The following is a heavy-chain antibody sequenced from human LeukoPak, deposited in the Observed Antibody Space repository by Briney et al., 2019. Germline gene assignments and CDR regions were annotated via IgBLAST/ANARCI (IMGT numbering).Heavy chain of an antibody. CDR3: ATLEWLRLGPLVWNWFDP. D-gene: IGHD5-12*01. CDR2: FDPEDGET. J-gene: IGHJ5*02. CDR1: GYTLTELS. V-gene: IGHV1-24*01. Sequence: ASVKVSCKVSGYTLTELSMHWVRQAPGKGLEWMGGFDPEDGETIYAQKFQGRVTVTEDTSTDTAYMELSSLRSEDTAVYYCATLEWLRLGPLVWNWFDPWGQGTLVTVSS.